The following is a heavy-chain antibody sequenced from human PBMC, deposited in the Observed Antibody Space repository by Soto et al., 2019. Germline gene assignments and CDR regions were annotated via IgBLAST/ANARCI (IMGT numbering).Heavy chain of an antibody. CDR2: INVYNGNT. CDR3: ARGVGSGSYYNQYNWFDP. D-gene: IGHD3-10*01. J-gene: IGHJ5*02. V-gene: IGHV1-18*01. Sequence: QVQLVQSGGEVKKPGASVKVSCKASGYTFTNYGISWVRQDHGQGLEWMGWINVYNGNTKYAQKVQGRVTMTRDTSTRTAYMARRSLRSDDTAVYYCARGVGSGSYYNQYNWFDPWGQGTLVTVSS. CDR1: GYTFTNYG.